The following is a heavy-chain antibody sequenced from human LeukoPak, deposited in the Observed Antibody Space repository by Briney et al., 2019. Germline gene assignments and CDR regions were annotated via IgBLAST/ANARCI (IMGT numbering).Heavy chain of an antibody. V-gene: IGHV4-59*08. Sequence: PSETLSLTCSVSGASISSYYWSWMRQPPGKGLEWIGYISNSGSTNYNPSLKSRVTISVDTSKNQFSLNLNSMTAADTAVYFCARHYWSDPPDYWGQGTLVTVSS. D-gene: IGHD1-1*01. CDR3: ARHYWSDPPDY. CDR2: ISNSGST. CDR1: GASISSYY. J-gene: IGHJ4*02.